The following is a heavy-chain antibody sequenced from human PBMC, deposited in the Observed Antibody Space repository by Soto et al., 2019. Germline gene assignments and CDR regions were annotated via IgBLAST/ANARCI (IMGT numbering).Heavy chain of an antibody. Sequence: SETLSLTSAVFGGSFSDSYWSRIRQSPGKGLEWIGEITSSGSTYYNPSLKSRVTISGDTSKNRVSLEVRSVTAADTTVYYCARGRPAIATRWFGPGGQGTLVTVSS. CDR1: GGSFSDSY. CDR3: ARGRPAIATRWFGP. J-gene: IGHJ5*02. CDR2: ITSSGST. D-gene: IGHD5-18*01. V-gene: IGHV4-34*01.